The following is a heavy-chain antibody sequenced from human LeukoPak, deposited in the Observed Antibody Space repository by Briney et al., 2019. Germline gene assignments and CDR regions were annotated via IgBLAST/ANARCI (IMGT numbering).Heavy chain of an antibody. J-gene: IGHJ5*02. D-gene: IGHD1/OR15-1a*01. CDR2: IYASGST. CDR1: GGSISSGKEY. CDR3: ARDLDNNSRPGWSDP. Sequence: SQTLSLTCTVSGGSISSGKEYWSWIRQPAGKGLEWIGRIYASGSTNYSPSLKSRLTISVDTSKNQFSLKLTSVTAADTAVYYCARDLDNNSRPGWSDPWGQGTLVTVSS. V-gene: IGHV4-61*02.